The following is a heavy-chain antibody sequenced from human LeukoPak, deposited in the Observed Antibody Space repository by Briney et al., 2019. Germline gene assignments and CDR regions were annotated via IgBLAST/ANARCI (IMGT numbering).Heavy chain of an antibody. J-gene: IGHJ4*02. CDR1: GFTFSSYG. D-gene: IGHD1-26*01. V-gene: IGHV3-33*06. Sequence: GGSLRLSCAASGFTFSSYGRHWVRQAPGKVLEWVAVIWYDGSNKYYADSVKGRFTISRDNSKNTLYLQMNSLRAEDTAVYYCAKDSGWKQWKLQGDYFDYWGQGTLVTVSS. CDR3: AKDSGWKQWKLQGDYFDY. CDR2: IWYDGSNK.